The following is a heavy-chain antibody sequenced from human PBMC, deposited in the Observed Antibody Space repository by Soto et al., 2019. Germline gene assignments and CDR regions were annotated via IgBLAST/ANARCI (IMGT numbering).Heavy chain of an antibody. CDR3: ARSNPSSPDY. J-gene: IGHJ4*02. D-gene: IGHD2-2*01. CDR2: VSHSGST. Sequence: QVQLQQWGAGLLKPSETLSLTCVVSGGSFSGYYWSWIRQPPGKGLEWIGEVSHSGSTNYNPSLKSRVTIAVDTSKNQFSLKVSSVTAADTAVYYCARSNPSSPDYWGQGTLVTVSS. V-gene: IGHV4-34*02. CDR1: GGSFSGYY.